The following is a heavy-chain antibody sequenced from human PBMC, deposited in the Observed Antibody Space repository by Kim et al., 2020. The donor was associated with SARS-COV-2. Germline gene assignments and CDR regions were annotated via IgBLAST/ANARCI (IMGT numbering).Heavy chain of an antibody. V-gene: IGHV3-30*18. CDR3: AKEEDSGYCSGGSCY. Sequence: GGSLRLSCAASGFTFSSSGMHWVRQAPGKGLEWVAFISYDGTNKYYVDSVKGRFTISRDNSKNTLYLQVNRLRAEDTAVYYCAKEEDSGYCSGGSCYWGQGTLVTVSS. D-gene: IGHD2-15*01. CDR1: GFTFSSSG. CDR2: ISYDGTNK. J-gene: IGHJ4*02.